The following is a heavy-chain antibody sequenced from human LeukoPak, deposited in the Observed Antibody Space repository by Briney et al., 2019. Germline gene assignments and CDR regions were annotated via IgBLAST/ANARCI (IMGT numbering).Heavy chain of an antibody. CDR3: ARAQQIALIRGVWFYAVDV. D-gene: IGHD3-10*01. V-gene: IGHV3-48*02. J-gene: IGHJ6*02. CDR1: GFTFSDYN. CDR2: ISSSVTTK. Sequence: PGGSLRLSCAASGFTFSDYNMHWVRQAPGKGLEWVSYISSSVTTKYYADSVKGRFTISRDNAKYSLYLQMNSLRDEDTAVYYCARAQQIALIRGVWFYAVDVWGQGTTVTVSS.